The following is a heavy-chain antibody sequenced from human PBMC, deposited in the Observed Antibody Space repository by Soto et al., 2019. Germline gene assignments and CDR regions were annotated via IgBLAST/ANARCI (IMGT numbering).Heavy chain of an antibody. CDR1: VYTFPHYR. CDR3: AREWLRYFDY. D-gene: IGHD5-12*01. Sequence: AGVPVSRMCSVYTFPHYRINWVRPAPAQGREWMGWISAYNGNTNYAQKLQGRVTMTTDTSTSTAYMELRSLRSDDTAVYYCAREWLRYFDYWGQGALVTVSS. CDR2: ISAYNGNT. V-gene: IGHV1-18*01. J-gene: IGHJ4*02.